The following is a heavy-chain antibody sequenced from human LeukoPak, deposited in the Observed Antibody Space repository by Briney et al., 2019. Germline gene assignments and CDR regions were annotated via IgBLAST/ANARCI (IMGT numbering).Heavy chain of an antibody. J-gene: IGHJ4*02. Sequence: GGSLRISCAASGFSFINQAMGWVRQAPGKGLEWVSAISGSGDITFHADSVKGRFTISRDNAKNTLYLQMNNLRDEDTAVYYCVRDRGYYDSSGYYSFDNWGQGTLVTVSS. CDR3: VRDRGYYDSSGYYSFDN. CDR1: GFSFINQA. V-gene: IGHV3-23*01. CDR2: ISGSGDIT. D-gene: IGHD3-22*01.